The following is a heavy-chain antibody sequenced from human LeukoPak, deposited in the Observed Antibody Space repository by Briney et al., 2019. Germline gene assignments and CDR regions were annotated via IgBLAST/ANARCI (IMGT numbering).Heavy chain of an antibody. CDR2: FDPEDGET. D-gene: IGHD3-9*01. Sequence: ASVKVSCKVSGYTLSELSMHWVRQAPGKGLEWMGSFDPEDGETIYAQKFQGRVTITRDPSASTAYMELTSLKSEDTAVYFCAREHDTFTAFSFDYWGQGTLVTVSS. CDR1: GYTLSELS. V-gene: IGHV1-24*01. J-gene: IGHJ4*02. CDR3: AREHDTFTAFSFDY.